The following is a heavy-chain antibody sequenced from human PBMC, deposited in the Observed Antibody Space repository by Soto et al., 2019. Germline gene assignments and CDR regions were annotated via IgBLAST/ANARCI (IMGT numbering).Heavy chain of an antibody. D-gene: IGHD1-20*01. CDR1: GGSFSGYY. CDR3: ARWYNWNDGHYYYYGMDV. V-gene: IGHV4-34*01. Sequence: PSETLSLTCAVYGGSFSGYYWSWIRQPPGKGLEWIGEINHSGSTNYNPSLKSRVTISVDTSKSQFSLKLSSVTAADTAVYYCARWYNWNDGHYYYYGMDVWGQGTTVT. CDR2: INHSGST. J-gene: IGHJ6*02.